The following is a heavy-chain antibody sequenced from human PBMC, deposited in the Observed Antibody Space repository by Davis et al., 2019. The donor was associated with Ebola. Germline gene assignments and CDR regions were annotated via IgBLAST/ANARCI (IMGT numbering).Heavy chain of an antibody. CDR1: GYTFTSYG. CDR2: ISAYNTNT. D-gene: IGHD3-10*01. CDR3: ARDWWCGEVRIDY. J-gene: IGHJ4*02. Sequence: AASVKVSCKVSGYTFTSYGITWVRQAPGQGLEWMGWISAYNTNTNYAQRFQGRVTMTTDTSTSTAYMELRSLRSDDTAVYYCARDWWCGEVRIDYWGQGTLVTVSS. V-gene: IGHV1-18*04.